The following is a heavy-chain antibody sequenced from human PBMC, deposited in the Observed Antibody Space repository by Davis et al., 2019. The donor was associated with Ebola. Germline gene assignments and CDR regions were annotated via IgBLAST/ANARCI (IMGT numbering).Heavy chain of an antibody. V-gene: IGHV2-70*01. CDR3: ARTHYDFWSGYDNWFDP. Sequence: SGPTLVKPTQTLTLTCTFSGFSLSTSGMCVSWIRQPPGKALEWLALVDWDDDKYYSTSLKTRLTISKDTSKNQVVLTMTNMDPVDTATYYCARTHYDFWSGYDNWFDPWGQGTLVTVSS. CDR1: GFSLSTSGMC. J-gene: IGHJ5*02. CDR2: VDWDDDK. D-gene: IGHD3-3*01.